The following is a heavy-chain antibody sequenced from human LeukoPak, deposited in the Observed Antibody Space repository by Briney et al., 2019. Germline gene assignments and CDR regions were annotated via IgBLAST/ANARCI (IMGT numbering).Heavy chain of an antibody. CDR2: INPSGGST. CDR3: ARGPGIAAWDYYYYMDV. V-gene: IGHV1-46*01. J-gene: IGHJ6*03. CDR1: GYTFTSYY. D-gene: IGHD6-13*01. Sequence: GASVKVSCKASGYTFTSYYMHWVRQAPGQGLEWMGIINPSGGSTSYAQKFQGRVTITADESTSTAYMELSRLRSDDTAVYYCARGPGIAAWDYYYYMDVWGKGTTVTVSS.